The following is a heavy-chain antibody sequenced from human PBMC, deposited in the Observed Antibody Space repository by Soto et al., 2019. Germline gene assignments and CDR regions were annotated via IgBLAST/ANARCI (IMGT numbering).Heavy chain of an antibody. CDR1: GFSFINHH. CDR2: ISASGSTI. J-gene: IGHJ4*02. D-gene: IGHD4-17*01. Sequence: EVQLVESGGGLVQPGGSLRLSCAGSGFSFINHHMHWVRQAPGKGLEYVSGISASGSTIYYADSVKGRFTISRDNFKNILFLQMGDLRNEDMAVYYCARVRKTYGDYDYWGQGTLVTVSS. V-gene: IGHV3-64*07. CDR3: ARVRKTYGDYDY.